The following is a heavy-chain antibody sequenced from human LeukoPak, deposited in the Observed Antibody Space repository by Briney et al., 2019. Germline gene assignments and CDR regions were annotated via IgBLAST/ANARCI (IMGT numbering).Heavy chain of an antibody. V-gene: IGHV3-15*07. Sequence: GGSLRLSCADSEFTFSSYWMNWVRQAPGKGLEWVGRIKPKTDGETTEYAAPVKDRFSISRDDSKSMMYLQMNSLKTEDTAVYYCITPLPYSAQGGQGTLVTVSS. CDR2: IKPKTDGETT. D-gene: IGHD2-21*01. J-gene: IGHJ4*02. CDR1: EFTFSSYW. CDR3: ITPLPYSAQ.